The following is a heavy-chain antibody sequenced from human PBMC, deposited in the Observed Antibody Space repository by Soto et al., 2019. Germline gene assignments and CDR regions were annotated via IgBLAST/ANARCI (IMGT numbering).Heavy chain of an antibody. J-gene: IGHJ4*02. Sequence: QVQLQESGPGLVKPSQTLSLTCTVSGDSLSSADYCWSWIRQAPGKGLEWIGYICYSGSTYHNPSLKSRTSMSVDTSKKQFSLKLTSVTAADTAVYYCARGESGLFDYWGQGRLVTVSS. CDR3: ARGESGLFDY. V-gene: IGHV4-30-4*01. CDR1: GDSLSSADYC. D-gene: IGHD5-12*01. CDR2: ICYSGST.